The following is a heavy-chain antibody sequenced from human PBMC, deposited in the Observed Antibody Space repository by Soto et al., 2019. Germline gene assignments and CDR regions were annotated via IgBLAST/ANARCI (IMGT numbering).Heavy chain of an antibody. J-gene: IGHJ4*02. Sequence: GGSLRLSCEASGFTFNNYGIHWVRQAPGKGLEWVAVILGDGSSTDYAASVKGRFTISRDNSRSTLFLQMTNLRADDSAVYHCVKGRYNTRWPNLDYRGKGALVTVSS. CDR2: ILGDGSST. D-gene: IGHD6-19*01. CDR1: GFTFNNYG. CDR3: VKGRYNTRWPNLDY. V-gene: IGHV3-30*18.